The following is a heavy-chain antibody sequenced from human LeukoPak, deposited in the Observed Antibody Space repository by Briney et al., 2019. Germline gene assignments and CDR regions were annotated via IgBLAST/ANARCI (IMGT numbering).Heavy chain of an antibody. CDR1: GFTFSNYS. J-gene: IGHJ4*02. Sequence: GGSLRLSCAASGFTFSNYSMNWVRQAPGKGLEWLSFISTGSSTIYYADSVKGRFTISRDNAKNSLYLQMNSLRDEDTAVYYCARVAEIQLWLRSAIDYWGQGTLVTVSS. CDR2: ISTGSSTI. CDR3: ARVAEIQLWLRSAIDY. V-gene: IGHV3-48*02. D-gene: IGHD5-18*01.